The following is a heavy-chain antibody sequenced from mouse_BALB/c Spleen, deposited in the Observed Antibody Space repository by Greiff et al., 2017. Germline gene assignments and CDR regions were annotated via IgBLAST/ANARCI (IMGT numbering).Heavy chain of an antibody. CDR2: ISSGGST. V-gene: IGHV5-6-5*01. CDR3: AREGRHYYEAY. Sequence: EVQRVESGGGLVKPGGSLKLSCAASGFTFSSYAMSWVRQTPEERLEWVASISSGGSTYYPDSVKGRFTISRDNARNILYLQMSSLRSEDTAMYYCAREGRHYYEAYWGQGTLVTVSA. CDR1: GFTFSSYA. D-gene: IGHD1-2*01. J-gene: IGHJ3*01.